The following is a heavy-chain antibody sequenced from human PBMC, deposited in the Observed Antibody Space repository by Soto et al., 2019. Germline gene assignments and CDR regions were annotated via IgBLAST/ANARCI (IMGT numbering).Heavy chain of an antibody. V-gene: IGHV1-2*04. J-gene: IGHJ4*02. CDR1: GYTFTGYY. CDR3: ARAIRYYYDSSGYSPFDY. Sequence: GASVKVSCKASGYTFTGYYMHWVRQAPGQGLEWMGWINPNSGGTNYAQKFQGWVTMTRDTSISTAYMELSRLRSDDTAVYYCARAIRYYYDSSGYSPFDYWGQGTLVTVPS. CDR2: INPNSGGT. D-gene: IGHD3-22*01.